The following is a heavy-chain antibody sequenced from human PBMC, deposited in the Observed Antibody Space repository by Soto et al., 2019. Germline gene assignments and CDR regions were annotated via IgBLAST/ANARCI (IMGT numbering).Heavy chain of an antibody. CDR3: AKDTNSRMGDYGAFDI. CDR1: GFTFDDYA. V-gene: IGHV3-9*01. CDR2: ISWNSGSI. Sequence: EVQLVESGGGLVQPGRSLRLSCAASGFTFDDYAMHWVRQAPGKGLEWVSGISWNSGSIGYADSVKGRFTISRDNAKNSLYLQMNSLRAEDTDLYYCAKDTNSRMGDYGAFDIWGQGTMVTVSS. D-gene: IGHD4-17*01. J-gene: IGHJ3*02.